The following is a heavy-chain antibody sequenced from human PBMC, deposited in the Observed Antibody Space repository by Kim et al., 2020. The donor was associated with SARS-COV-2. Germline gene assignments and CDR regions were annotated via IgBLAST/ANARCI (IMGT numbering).Heavy chain of an antibody. CDR2: INAGNGNT. CDR1: GYTFTSYA. D-gene: IGHD3-3*01. J-gene: IGHJ6*02. CDR3: ASDYDFWSGYSSYYGMDV. V-gene: IGHV1-3*01. Sequence: ASVKVSCKASGYTFTSYAMHWVRQAPGQRLEWMGWINAGNGNTKYSQKFQGRVTITRDTSASTAYMELSSLRSEDTAVYYCASDYDFWSGYSSYYGMDVWGQGTTVTVSS.